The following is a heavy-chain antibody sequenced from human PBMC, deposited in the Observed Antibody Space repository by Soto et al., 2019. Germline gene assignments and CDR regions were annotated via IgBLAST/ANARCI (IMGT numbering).Heavy chain of an antibody. Sequence: PGGSLRLSCAASGFTFSSYAMSWVRQAPGKGLEWVSAISGSGGSTYYADSVKGRFTISRDNSKNTLYLQMNSLRAEDTAVYYCAAPGSVFGVVPPPNNWFDPWGQGTLVTVSS. CDR3: AAPGSVFGVVPPPNNWFDP. D-gene: IGHD3-3*01. V-gene: IGHV3-23*01. CDR2: ISGSGGST. J-gene: IGHJ5*02. CDR1: GFTFSSYA.